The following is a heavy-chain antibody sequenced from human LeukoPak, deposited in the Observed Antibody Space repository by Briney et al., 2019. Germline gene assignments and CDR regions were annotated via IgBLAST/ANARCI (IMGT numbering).Heavy chain of an antibody. Sequence: GGSLRLSCAASGFTFSSYWMSWVRQAPGKGLEWVANIKQDGSEKYYVDSVKGRFTISRDNAKNSLYLQMNSLRAEDTAVYYCARDGLGYSYGYDAFDIWGQGTMVTVSS. V-gene: IGHV3-7*01. CDR2: IKQDGSEK. CDR1: GFTFSSYW. CDR3: ARDGLGYSYGYDAFDI. J-gene: IGHJ3*02. D-gene: IGHD5-18*01.